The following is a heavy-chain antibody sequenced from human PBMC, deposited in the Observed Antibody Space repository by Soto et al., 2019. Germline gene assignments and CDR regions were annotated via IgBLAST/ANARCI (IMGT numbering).Heavy chain of an antibody. CDR1: GGTFSSYT. D-gene: IGHD6-13*01. J-gene: IGHJ6*02. Sequence: ASVKVSCKASGGTFSSYTISWVRQAPGQGLEWMGWISPNNGITNYAQKFQGRVTMTTDTSTSTAYMELRSLRSDDTAVYYCARDSGIAAAGTEIYYYYYGMDIWGQGTTVTVSS. CDR2: ISPNNGIT. CDR3: ARDSGIAAAGTEIYYYYYGMDI. V-gene: IGHV1-18*01.